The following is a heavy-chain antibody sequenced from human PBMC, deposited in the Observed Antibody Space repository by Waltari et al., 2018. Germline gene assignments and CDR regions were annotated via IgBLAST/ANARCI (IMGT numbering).Heavy chain of an antibody. CDR1: GGSISSSSYY. CDR3: ARHPAMTIMLWYFDL. D-gene: IGHD2-8*01. Sequence: QLQLQESGPGLVKPSETLSLTCTVSGGSISSSSYYWGWIRQPPGEGLEWIWSIYSSGSTYYHPSLKSRVTISVDTSKNQFSLKLSSVTAADTAVYYCARHPAMTIMLWYFDLWGRGTLVTVSS. J-gene: IGHJ2*01. CDR2: IYSSGST. V-gene: IGHV4-39*01.